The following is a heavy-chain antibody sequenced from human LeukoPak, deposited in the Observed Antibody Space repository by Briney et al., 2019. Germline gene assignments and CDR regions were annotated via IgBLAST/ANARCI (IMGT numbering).Heavy chain of an antibody. J-gene: IGHJ4*02. CDR2: IYYSETT. D-gene: IGHD2-15*01. CDR1: GGSISSSSYY. Sequence: SETLSLTCAVSGGSISSSSYYWGWIRQPPGKGLEWIGSIYYSETTNYNPSLKSRVTISVDTSKNQFSLKLSSVTAADTAVYYCARPNCSGGSCYGGDFDYWGQGTLVTVSS. CDR3: ARPNCSGGSCYGGDFDY. V-gene: IGHV4-39*07.